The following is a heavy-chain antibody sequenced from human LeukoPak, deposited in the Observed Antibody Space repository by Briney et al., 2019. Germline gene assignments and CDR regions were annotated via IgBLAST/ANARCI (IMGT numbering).Heavy chain of an antibody. CDR2: IYYSGST. CDR3: ATSYYYDSSGYYWGAFDI. CDR1: GGSFSGHY. V-gene: IGHV4-59*11. J-gene: IGHJ3*02. D-gene: IGHD3-22*01. Sequence: MASGTLSLTCAVSGGSFSGHYWNWIRQPPGKGLEWIGYIYYSGSTNYNPSLKSRVTISVDTSKNQFSLKLSSVTAADTAVYYCATSYYYDSSGYYWGAFDIWGQGTMVTVSS.